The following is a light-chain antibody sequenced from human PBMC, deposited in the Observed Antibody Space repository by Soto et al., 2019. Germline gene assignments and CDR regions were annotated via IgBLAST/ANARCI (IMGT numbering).Light chain of an antibody. Sequence: EIVMTQSPATLSVSPGERATLSCRASQSVSRNLACYQKKPGQAPRLLIYGASTRATGIPARFSGSGSGTEFTLTISSLQSEDFSVYYCQQYNNGWTFGQGTKVEIK. CDR2: GAS. CDR1: QSVSRN. CDR3: QQYNNGWT. J-gene: IGKJ1*01. V-gene: IGKV3-15*01.